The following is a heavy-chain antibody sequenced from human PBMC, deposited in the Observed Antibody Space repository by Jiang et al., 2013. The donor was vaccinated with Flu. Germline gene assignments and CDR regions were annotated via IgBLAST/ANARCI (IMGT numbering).Heavy chain of an antibody. Sequence: GLVKPSETLSLTCTVSGGSISSYYWSWIRQPPGKGLEWIGYIYYSGSTNXNPSLKSRVTISVDTSKNQFSLKLSSVTAADTAVYYCARDPIAAAGEGWFDPWGQGTLVTVSS. D-gene: IGHD6-13*01. V-gene: IGHV4-59*01. CDR1: GGSISSYY. J-gene: IGHJ5*02. CDR3: ARDPIAAAGEGWFDP. CDR2: IYYSGST.